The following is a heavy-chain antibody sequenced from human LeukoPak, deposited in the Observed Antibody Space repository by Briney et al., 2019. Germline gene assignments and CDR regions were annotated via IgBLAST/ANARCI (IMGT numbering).Heavy chain of an antibody. CDR2: IEQEGSEK. J-gene: IGHJ4*02. Sequence: PGGSLRLSCAASGFTFSSYWMSWVRQAPGKGLEWVANIEQEGSEKNYVDSVKGRFTISRDNAKNSLYLQMNSLRDEDTAVYYCARELGIEFWGQGTLVTVSS. CDR3: ARELGIEF. V-gene: IGHV3-7*01. D-gene: IGHD7-27*01. CDR1: GFTFSSYW.